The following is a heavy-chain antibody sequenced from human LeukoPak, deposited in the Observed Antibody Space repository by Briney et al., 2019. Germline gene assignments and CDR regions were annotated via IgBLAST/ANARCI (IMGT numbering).Heavy chain of an antibody. Sequence: SETLSLTCTVSGGSICSYYWSWIRQPPGKGLEWIGYIYYSGSTNYNPSLKSRVTISVDTSKNQFSLKLSSVTAADTAVYHCARHQWDPYNWFDPWGQGTLVTVSS. CDR1: GGSICSYY. CDR2: IYYSGST. J-gene: IGHJ5*02. D-gene: IGHD1-26*01. CDR3: ARHQWDPYNWFDP. V-gene: IGHV4-59*08.